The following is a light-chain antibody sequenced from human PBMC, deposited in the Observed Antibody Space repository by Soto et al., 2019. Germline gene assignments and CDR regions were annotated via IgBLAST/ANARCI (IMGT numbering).Light chain of an antibody. CDR2: EVT. J-gene: IGLJ1*01. CDR3: ASYRSANTLVV. CDR1: SRDIGNYNY. Sequence: QSVLTQPASVSGSPGQSITISCTGTSRDIGNYNYVSWYQHHPGKAPKLMIYEVTSRPSGVSDRFSGSKSGMTASLTISGLQPEDEVDHFCASYRSANTLVVFGTGTKVTVL. V-gene: IGLV2-14*01.